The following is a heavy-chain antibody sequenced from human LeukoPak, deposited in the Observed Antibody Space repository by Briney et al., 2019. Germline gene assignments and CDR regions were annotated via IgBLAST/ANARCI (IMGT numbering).Heavy chain of an antibody. J-gene: IGHJ4*02. CDR2: IYYSGST. CDR1: GVSVSSYY. D-gene: IGHD5-18*01. CDR3: ARLNARYSHGYTFDY. V-gene: IGHV4-59*08. Sequence: SETLSLTCTVSGVSVSSYYWSWIRQPPGEGLECIGDIYYSGSTNYNPSLKSRVATSVDTSKNQFSLKMSSVTAADTAVYYCARLNARYSHGYTFDYWGLGTLVTVSS.